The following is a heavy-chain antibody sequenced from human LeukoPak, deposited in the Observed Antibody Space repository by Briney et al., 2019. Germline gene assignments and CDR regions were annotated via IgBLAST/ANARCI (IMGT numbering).Heavy chain of an antibody. D-gene: IGHD3-3*01. Sequence: GGSLRLSCAASGFTFSSYWMSLVRQAPGKGLEWVANIKQDGSEKYYVDSVKGRFTISRDNAKNSLYLQMNSLRAEDTAVYYCARVTYYDFWSGYFSSYYFDYWGQGTLVTVSS. J-gene: IGHJ4*02. V-gene: IGHV3-7*01. CDR3: ARVTYYDFWSGYFSSYYFDY. CDR2: IKQDGSEK. CDR1: GFTFSSYW.